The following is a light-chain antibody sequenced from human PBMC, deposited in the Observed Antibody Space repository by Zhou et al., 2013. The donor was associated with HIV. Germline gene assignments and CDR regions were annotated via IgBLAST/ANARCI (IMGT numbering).Light chain of an antibody. V-gene: IGKV1-5*03. CDR3: QQCNSYPYT. J-gene: IGKJ2*01. CDR1: QSISSR. Sequence: DIQMTQSPSTLSASVGDRVTITCRASQSISSRLAWYQQKPGKAPKLLIYKASTLESGVPSRFSGSGSGTEFTLTISSLQPDDFGTYYCQQCNSYPYTFGQGTKLEIK. CDR2: KAS.